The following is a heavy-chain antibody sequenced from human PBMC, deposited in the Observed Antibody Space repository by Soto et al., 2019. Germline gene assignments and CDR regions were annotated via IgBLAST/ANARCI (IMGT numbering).Heavy chain of an antibody. CDR3: ARDRAAYCSGGSCPCDY. J-gene: IGHJ4*02. D-gene: IGHD2-15*01. Sequence: QVQLVESGGGVVQPGRSLRLSCAASGFTFSSYGMHWVRQAPGKGLEWVAVIWYDGSNKYYADSVKGRFTISRDNSKNTLYLQMNSLRAEDTAVYYCARDRAAYCSGGSCPCDYWGQGTLVTVSS. CDR1: GFTFSSYG. CDR2: IWYDGSNK. V-gene: IGHV3-33*01.